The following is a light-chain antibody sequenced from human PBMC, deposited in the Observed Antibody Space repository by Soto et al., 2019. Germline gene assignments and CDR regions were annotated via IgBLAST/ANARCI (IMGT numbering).Light chain of an antibody. V-gene: IGKV1-5*01. CDR2: DAS. Sequence: DIQMTQSPSILSASVGDRVTITCRASQSISSWLAWYQQKPGKAPKLLIYDASSLESGVPSRFSGSGSGTEFTLTISSLQPDDFATYCCQQYNSYSWTFGQGTKVDIK. J-gene: IGKJ1*01. CDR1: QSISSW. CDR3: QQYNSYSWT.